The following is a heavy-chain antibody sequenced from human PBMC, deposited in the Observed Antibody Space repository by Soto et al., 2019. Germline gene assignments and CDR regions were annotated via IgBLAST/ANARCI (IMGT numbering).Heavy chain of an antibody. CDR3: ASDYGSGVHY. Sequence: ASVKVSCKASGGTFSSYAISWVRQAPGQGLEWMGWISAYNGNTNYAQKLQGRVTMTTDTSTSTAYMELRSLRSEDTAVYYCASDYGSGVHYWGQGTLVTVSS. D-gene: IGHD3-10*01. V-gene: IGHV1-18*01. CDR1: GGTFSSYA. CDR2: ISAYNGNT. J-gene: IGHJ4*02.